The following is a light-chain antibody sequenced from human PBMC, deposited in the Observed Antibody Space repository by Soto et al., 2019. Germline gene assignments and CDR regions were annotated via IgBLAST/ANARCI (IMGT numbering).Light chain of an antibody. CDR1: NIGRKS. CDR2: YDD. V-gene: IGLV3-21*04. Sequence: SSELTQPPSVSVAPGKTAKITCGGDNIGRKSVHWYQQKPGQAPVLFIYYDDVRPAGIPERVSGSNSGNAATLTISGVEAGDEADYYCQVWDNGVVFGGGTKLTV. CDR3: QVWDNGVV. J-gene: IGLJ3*02.